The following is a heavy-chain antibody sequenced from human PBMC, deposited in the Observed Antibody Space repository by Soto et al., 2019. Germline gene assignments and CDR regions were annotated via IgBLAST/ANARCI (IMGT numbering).Heavy chain of an antibody. CDR3: AKDLGYCSGGSCSRPPTANDY. J-gene: IGHJ4*02. CDR2: TGAYGHST. V-gene: IGHV3-23*01. CDR1: GFNFMSSV. Sequence: GGSLRLSCSASGFNFMSSVMSWVRQVPGKGLEWVSTTGAYGHSTYYADSVKGRFTISRDNSKNTLYLQMNSLRAEDTAVYYCAKDLGYCSGGSCSRPPTANDYWGQGTLVTVSS. D-gene: IGHD2-15*01.